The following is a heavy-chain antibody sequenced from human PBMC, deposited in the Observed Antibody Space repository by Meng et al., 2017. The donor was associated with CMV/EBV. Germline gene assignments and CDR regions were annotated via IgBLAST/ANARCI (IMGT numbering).Heavy chain of an antibody. D-gene: IGHD4-17*01. CDR1: GGSISSYY. CDR3: ARGPEVDYGDYVGLDY. V-gene: IGHV4-4*07. Sequence: GQLQESGPGMVTPSETLSPTCTVSGGSISSYYWSWIRQPAGKGLEWIGRIYTSGSTNYNPSLKSRVTMSVDTSKNQFSLKLSSVTAADTAVYYCARGPEVDYGDYVGLDYWGQGTLVTVSS. J-gene: IGHJ4*02. CDR2: IYTSGST.